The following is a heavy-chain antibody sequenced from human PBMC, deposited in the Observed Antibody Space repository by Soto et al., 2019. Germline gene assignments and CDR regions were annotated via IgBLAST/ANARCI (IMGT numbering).Heavy chain of an antibody. CDR1: GGSISSYY. Sequence: SLTCTVSGGSISSYYWSWIRQPPGEGLEWIGYIYYSGSTNYNPSLKSRVTISVDTSKNQFSLKLSSVTAADTAVYYCARDLGPLLLWFGESYYGMDVWGQGTTVTVSS. D-gene: IGHD3-10*01. J-gene: IGHJ6*02. V-gene: IGHV4-59*01. CDR3: ARDLGPLLLWFGESYYGMDV. CDR2: IYYSGST.